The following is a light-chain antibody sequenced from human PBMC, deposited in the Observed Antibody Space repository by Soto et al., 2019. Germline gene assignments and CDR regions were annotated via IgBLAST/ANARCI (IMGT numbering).Light chain of an antibody. CDR1: QSVSSY. J-gene: IGKJ3*01. CDR2: DVS. V-gene: IGKV3-11*01. Sequence: EVILTQSPGTLSLSPGDRATLSCRASQSVSSYLAWYQQKPGQAPRLLIYDVSNRATGIPARFSGSGSGTDFTLTISRLEPEDFAVYYCQQRSNWPFTFGPGTTVDFK. CDR3: QQRSNWPFT.